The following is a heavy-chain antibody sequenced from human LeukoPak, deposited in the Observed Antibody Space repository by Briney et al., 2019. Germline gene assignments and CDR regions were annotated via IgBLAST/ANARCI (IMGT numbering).Heavy chain of an antibody. CDR1: GDSISSSTHY. Sequence: PSETLSLTCIVSGDSISSSTHYWGWIRQPPGKGLEWLGSIYYSGDTYNNPPLKSRVTISVDTAKSQFSLRLTSMTAADTAVYYCARDVAGNTFDYWGQGTLVTVSS. CDR2: IYYSGDT. D-gene: IGHD5-12*01. CDR3: ARDVAGNTFDY. J-gene: IGHJ4*02. V-gene: IGHV4-39*07.